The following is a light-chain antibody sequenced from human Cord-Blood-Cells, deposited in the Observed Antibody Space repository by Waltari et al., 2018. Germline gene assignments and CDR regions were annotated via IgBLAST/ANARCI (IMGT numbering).Light chain of an antibody. J-gene: IGKJ3*01. Sequence: IEMTESPSSLSASVGDRFTITCRASQSISSYLNWYQQKPGKAPKPLIYAASSLQSGDPSRFSGSGSGTDFTLTISSLQPEDFATYYCQQSYSTPFPFGPGAKVDIK. CDR1: QSISSY. CDR2: AAS. V-gene: IGKV1-39*01. CDR3: QQSYSTPFP.